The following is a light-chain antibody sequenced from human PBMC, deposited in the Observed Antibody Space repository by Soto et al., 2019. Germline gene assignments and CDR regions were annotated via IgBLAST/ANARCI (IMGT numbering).Light chain of an antibody. CDR2: SDD. J-gene: IGLJ3*02. V-gene: IGLV1-44*01. CDR3: AAWDDNLNGPL. CDR1: NSNIGRYS. Sequence: QSALTQPPSLSGTPGQRVTISCSGSNSNIGRYSVNWCQHFPGTAPKILIYSDDERPSGVPDRFSGSKSGTSASLAISGLQSEDEAEYYCAAWDDNLNGPLFGGGTKLTVL.